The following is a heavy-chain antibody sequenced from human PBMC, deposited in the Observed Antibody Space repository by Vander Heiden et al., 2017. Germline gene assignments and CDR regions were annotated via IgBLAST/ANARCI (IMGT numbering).Heavy chain of an antibody. Sequence: QLQLVQSGAEVKKPGSSVKVSCKASGGTFRTYGLSWGRTAPGQGLEWMGEIIPVLGVAKDAQNFQGRVTITADKSTSTTYMELSSLRSDDTAVYYCARGRPHDYDSVGYWFFDYWGQGTLVTVSS. CDR1: GGTFRTYG. CDR3: ARGRPHDYDSVGYWFFDY. D-gene: IGHD3-22*01. CDR2: IIPVLGVA. V-gene: IGHV1-69*10. J-gene: IGHJ4*02.